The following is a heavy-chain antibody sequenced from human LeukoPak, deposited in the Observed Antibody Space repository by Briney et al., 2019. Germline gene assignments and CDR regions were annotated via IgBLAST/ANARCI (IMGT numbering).Heavy chain of an antibody. CDR1: GCSITSSDYY. D-gene: IGHD2-2*01. CDR3: AKKDCSGTSCYHAFDI. Sequence: PSETLSLTCTVSGCSITSSDYYWSWIRQPPGKGLEWIGYIYYSGNTYFHPSLKSRVTISVDTSKNQFSLKLSSVTAADTAVYYCAKKDCSGTSCYHAFDIWGQGTMVTVSS. CDR2: IYYSGNT. J-gene: IGHJ3*02. V-gene: IGHV4-30-4*01.